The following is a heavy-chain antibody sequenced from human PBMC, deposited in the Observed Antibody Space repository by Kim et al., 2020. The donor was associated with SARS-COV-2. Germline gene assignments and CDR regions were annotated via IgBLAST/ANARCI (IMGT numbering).Heavy chain of an antibody. D-gene: IGHD6-6*01. Sequence: SETLSLTCTVSGGSISSGSYYWGWIRQPPGKGLEWIGNIYYSGSTDYNPSLKSRVTISVDTSKNQFSLRLSSVTAADTAVYYCARLDYSSSWSFDYWGQG. CDR3: ARLDYSSSWSFDY. J-gene: IGHJ4*02. CDR1: GGSISSGSYY. CDR2: IYYSGST. V-gene: IGHV4-39*01.